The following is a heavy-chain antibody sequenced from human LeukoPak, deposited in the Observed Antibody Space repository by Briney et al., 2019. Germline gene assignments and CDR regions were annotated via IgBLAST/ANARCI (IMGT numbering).Heavy chain of an antibody. J-gene: IGHJ4*02. CDR3: ARDSLWGSGRTTWSVY. V-gene: IGHV7-4-1*02. CDR2: INTNTGNP. D-gene: IGHD1-7*01. CDR1: GYTFSNYA. Sequence: GASVKVSCKASGYTFSNYAMNWVRQAPGQGLEWMGWINTNTGNPTYAQGFTGQFVFSLDTSVSTAYLQISSLKAEDTAVYYCARDSLWGSGRTTWSVYWGQGTLVTVSS.